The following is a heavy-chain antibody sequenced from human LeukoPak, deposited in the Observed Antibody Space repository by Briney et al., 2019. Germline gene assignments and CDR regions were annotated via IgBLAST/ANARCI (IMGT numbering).Heavy chain of an antibody. CDR3: ARGYYDSSGYPKVFYFDY. V-gene: IGHV4-61*02. CDR2: IYTSGST. Sequence: SETLSLTCTVSGGSISSGSYYWSWIRQPAGKGLEWIGRIYTSGSTNYNPSLKSRVTISVDTSKNQFSLKLSSVTAADTAVYYCARGYYDSSGYPKVFYFDYWGQGTLVTVSS. D-gene: IGHD3-22*01. CDR1: GGSISSGSYY. J-gene: IGHJ4*02.